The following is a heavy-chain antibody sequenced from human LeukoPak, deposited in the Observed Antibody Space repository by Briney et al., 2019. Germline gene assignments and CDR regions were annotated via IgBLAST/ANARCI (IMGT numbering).Heavy chain of an antibody. CDR2: ISYDGREK. J-gene: IGHJ5*02. Sequence: GGSLRLSCAASGFTFSAYGMHWARQAPGKGLEWVAIISYDGREKYYADSVKGRFTISRNSSISTVHLQMNSLGLEDTAVYYCAKDFIHGDSLIWFDPWGPGTLVTVSS. CDR3: AKDFIHGDSLIWFDP. D-gene: IGHD4-17*01. V-gene: IGHV3-30*18. CDR1: GFTFSAYG.